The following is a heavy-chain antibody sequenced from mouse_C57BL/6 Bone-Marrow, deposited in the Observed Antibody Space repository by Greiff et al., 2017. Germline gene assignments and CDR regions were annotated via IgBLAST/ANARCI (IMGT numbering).Heavy chain of an antibody. J-gene: IGHJ2*01. V-gene: IGHV1-64*01. Sequence: QVQLQQPGAELVKPGASVKLSCKASGYTFTSYWMHWVKQRPGQGLEWIGMIHPNSGSTNYNEKFKSKATLTVDTSSCTAYMQLSCLSSEDSAVYYCAETGKVFAYWGQGTTLTVSS. D-gene: IGHD4-1*01. CDR1: GYTFTSYW. CDR3: AETGKVFAY. CDR2: IHPNSGST.